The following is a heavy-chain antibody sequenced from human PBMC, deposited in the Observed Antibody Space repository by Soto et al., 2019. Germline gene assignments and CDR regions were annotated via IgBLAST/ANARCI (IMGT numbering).Heavy chain of an antibody. CDR2: IYYSGST. Sequence: SETLSLTCSVSGGSVSTDGYYWSWIRQPPGKGLEWIGYIYYSGSTYYNPSLKSRVTISVDRSKNQFSLKLSSVTAADTAVYYCARVPGPWGQGTLVTV. V-gene: IGHV4-30-4*01. J-gene: IGHJ5*02. CDR1: GGSVSTDGYY. D-gene: IGHD7-27*01. CDR3: ARVPGP.